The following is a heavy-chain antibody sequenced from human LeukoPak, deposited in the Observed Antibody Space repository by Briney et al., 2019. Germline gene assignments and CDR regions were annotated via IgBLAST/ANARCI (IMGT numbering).Heavy chain of an antibody. Sequence: SETLSLTCAVYGGSFSGYYWRWTRQPPGKGLEWIGEINHSGSTNYNPSLKSRVTISVDTSKNQFSLKLSSVTAADTAVYYCARDYYAYYYYGMDVWGQGTTVTVSS. V-gene: IGHV4-34*01. CDR1: GGSFSGYY. CDR3: ARDYYAYYYYGMDV. D-gene: IGHD3-3*01. J-gene: IGHJ6*02. CDR2: INHSGST.